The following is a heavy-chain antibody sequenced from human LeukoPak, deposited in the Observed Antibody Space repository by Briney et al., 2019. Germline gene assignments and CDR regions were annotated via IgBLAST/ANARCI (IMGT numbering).Heavy chain of an antibody. D-gene: IGHD3-22*01. Sequence: SETLSLTCTVSGGSISSSSYYWGWIRQPPGKGLEWIGSIDYSGSTYYKPCLKTRVTISVDTSKNQFSLKLSSVTAADTAVYYCARDSSETPSAYWGQGTLVTVSS. V-gene: IGHV4-39*02. CDR3: ARDSSETPSAY. J-gene: IGHJ4*02. CDR1: GGSISSSSYY. CDR2: IDYSGST.